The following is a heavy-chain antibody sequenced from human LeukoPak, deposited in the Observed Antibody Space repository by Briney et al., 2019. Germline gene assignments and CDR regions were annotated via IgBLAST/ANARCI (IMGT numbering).Heavy chain of an antibody. V-gene: IGHV3-23*01. CDR3: AKNLNPFDS. CDR2: ISSSGGST. Sequence: GGSLRPSCAASGFTFSSYAMSWVRQAPGKGLEWVSGISSSGGSTYYADSVKGRFTISRDNSKSTLFLQMNSLRAEDTAVYYCAKNLNPFDSWGQGILVTVSS. J-gene: IGHJ4*02. CDR1: GFTFSSYA.